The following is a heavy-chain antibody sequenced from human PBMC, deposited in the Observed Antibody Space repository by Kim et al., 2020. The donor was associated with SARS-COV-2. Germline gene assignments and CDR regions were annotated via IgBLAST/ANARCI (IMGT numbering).Heavy chain of an antibody. D-gene: IGHD3-10*01. CDR1: GFTFSSYA. CDR3: AAYGSGSESNWFDP. CDR2: IYSGASST. J-gene: IGHJ5*02. Sequence: GGSLRLSCAASGFTFSSYAMSWVRQAPGKGLEWVSLIYSGASSTYYADSVKGRFTISRDNSKNTLYLQMNSLRAEDTAVYYCAAYGSGSESNWFDPWGQGTLVTVSS. V-gene: IGHV3-23*03.